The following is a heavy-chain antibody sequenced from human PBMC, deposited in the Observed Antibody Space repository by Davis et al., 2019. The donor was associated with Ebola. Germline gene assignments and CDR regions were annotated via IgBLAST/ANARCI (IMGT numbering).Heavy chain of an antibody. D-gene: IGHD3-3*01. J-gene: IGHJ6*02. CDR2: INAGNGNT. CDR1: GYTFTSYG. CDR3: ARDPFVGSGYYYYGMDV. V-gene: IGHV1-3*01. Sequence: ASVKVSCKASGYTFTSYGISWVRQAPGQGLEWMGWINAGNGNTKYSQKFQGRVTITRDTSASTAYMELSSLRSEDTAVYYCARDPFVGSGYYYYGMDVWGQGTTVTVSS.